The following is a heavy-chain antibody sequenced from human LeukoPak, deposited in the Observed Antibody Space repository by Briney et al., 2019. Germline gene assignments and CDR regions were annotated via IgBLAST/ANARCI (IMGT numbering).Heavy chain of an antibody. D-gene: IGHD2-15*01. CDR2: ISYDGSNK. Sequence: GGSLRLSCAASGFTFSSYAMHWVRQAPGKGLEGVAVISYDGSNKYYADSVKGRFTISRDNSKNTLYLQMNSLRAEDTAVYYCARDLGYCSGGSCYREQWLIDYWGQGTLVTVSS. CDR3: ARDLGYCSGGSCYREQWLIDY. J-gene: IGHJ4*02. V-gene: IGHV3-30*04. CDR1: GFTFSSYA.